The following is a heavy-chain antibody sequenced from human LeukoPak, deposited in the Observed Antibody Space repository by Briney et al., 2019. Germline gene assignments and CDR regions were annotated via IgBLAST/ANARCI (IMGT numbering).Heavy chain of an antibody. D-gene: IGHD1-26*01. V-gene: IGHV3-53*01. CDR2: IYSGGST. CDR1: EFTVSSNH. J-gene: IGHJ4*02. Sequence: GGSLRLSCAASEFTVSSNHMSWVRQAPGKGLEWVSVIYSGGSTYYADSAKGRFTISRDNSKNTLYLQMNSLRAEDTAVYYCARVGSQATFDYWGQGTLVTVSS. CDR3: ARVGSQATFDY.